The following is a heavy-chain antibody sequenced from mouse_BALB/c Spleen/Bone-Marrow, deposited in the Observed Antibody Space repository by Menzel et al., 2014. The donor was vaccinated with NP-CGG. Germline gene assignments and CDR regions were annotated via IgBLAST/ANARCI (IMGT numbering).Heavy chain of an antibody. J-gene: IGHJ2*01. V-gene: IGHV1S81*02. CDR2: INPSDGRT. CDR3: ARRDSSGYLFDY. CDR1: GYTFTTYW. D-gene: IGHD3-2*01. Sequence: QVQLKESGAELVRPGASVKLSCKASGYTFTTYWMHWVKQRPGQGLEWIGEINPSDGRTNYSEKFKSKAILTVDKSSNTAYMQLSSLTSEDSAVYYCARRDSSGYLFDYWGQGTTLTVSS.